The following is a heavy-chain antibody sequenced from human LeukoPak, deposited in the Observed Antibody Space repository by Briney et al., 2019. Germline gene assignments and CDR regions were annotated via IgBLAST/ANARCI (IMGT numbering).Heavy chain of an antibody. CDR2: IKQSGSEK. D-gene: IGHD6-19*01. V-gene: IGHV3-7*01. J-gene: IGHJ4*02. CDR1: GFTFSSYW. Sequence: GGSLRLSCAASGFTFSSYWMSWVRQAPGKGLEWVVNIKQSGSEKYYVDSVKGRFTISRDNAKNSLYLQMNSLRAEDTAVYYCASPQWLATENYFDYWGQGTLVTVSS. CDR3: ASPQWLATENYFDY.